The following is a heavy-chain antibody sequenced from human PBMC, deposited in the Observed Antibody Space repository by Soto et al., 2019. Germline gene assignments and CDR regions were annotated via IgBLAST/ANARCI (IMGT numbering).Heavy chain of an antibody. CDR3: ARVCSNYCCYYGMDV. D-gene: IGHD4-4*01. V-gene: IGHV5-51*01. CDR1: GYSFTSYW. CDR2: TYPGVSDT. J-gene: IGHJ6*02. Sequence: GESPKPYCKGPGYSFTSYWIRWVRQMPGKGLERMGITYPGVSDTRHRPSFQGQVTFSADKSISTAYLPWSSLKASDTPMYYCARVCSNYCCYYGMDVWGQGTTVTVPS.